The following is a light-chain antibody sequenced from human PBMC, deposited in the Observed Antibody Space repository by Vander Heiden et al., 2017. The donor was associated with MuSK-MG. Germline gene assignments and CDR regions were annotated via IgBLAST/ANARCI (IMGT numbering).Light chain of an antibody. J-gene: IGKJ4*01. CDR2: AAS. CDR3: QQSYNTPAT. CDR1: QDISNY. Sequence: DIQIAQSPSSLSASVGDRVTITCRASQDISNYLNWYQQKPGKAPKLLIYAASSLQSGVPSRFSGSGSGTDFTLTISSLQPEDFATYYCQQSYNTPATFGRGTQVEIK. V-gene: IGKV1-39*01.